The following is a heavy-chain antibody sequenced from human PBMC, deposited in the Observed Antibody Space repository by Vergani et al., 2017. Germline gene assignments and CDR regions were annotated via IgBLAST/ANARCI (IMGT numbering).Heavy chain of an antibody. CDR1: GFTFSNAW. D-gene: IGHD3-3*01. CDR2: IKSKTDGGTT. Sequence: EVQLVESGGGLVKPGGSLRLSCAASGFTFSNAWMSWVRQAPGKGLEWVGRIKSKTDGGTTDYAALVKGRFTISRDDSKNTLYLQMNSLKTEDTAVYYCTSIFGVVMDAFDIWGQGTMVTVSS. V-gene: IGHV3-15*01. CDR3: TSIFGVVMDAFDI. J-gene: IGHJ3*02.